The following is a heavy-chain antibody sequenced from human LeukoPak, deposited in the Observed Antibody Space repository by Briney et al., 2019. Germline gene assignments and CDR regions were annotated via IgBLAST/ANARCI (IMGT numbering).Heavy chain of an antibody. CDR2: FDPEDDET. V-gene: IGHV1-24*01. CDR1: GYTLTELS. J-gene: IGHJ6*02. D-gene: IGHD1-26*01. Sequence: ASVKDSCKVSGYTLTELSMHWVRQAPGKGLEWMGGFDPEDDETIYAQKFQGRVTMTEDTSTDTAYMELSSLRSEDTAVYYCATPRQIWSSNYYYGMDVWGQGTTVTVSS. CDR3: ATPRQIWSSNYYYGMDV.